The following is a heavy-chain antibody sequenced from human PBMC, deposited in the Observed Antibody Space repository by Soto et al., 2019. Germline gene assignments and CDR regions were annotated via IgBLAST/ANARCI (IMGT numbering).Heavy chain of an antibody. V-gene: IGHV3-30*18. J-gene: IGHJ4*02. D-gene: IGHD2-15*01. CDR1: GFTFSSYG. CDR3: AKPALGLPDQFDY. Sequence: PGGSLRLSCAASGFTFSSYGMHWVRQAPGKGLEWVAVISYDGSNKYYADSVKGRFTISRDNSKNTLYLQMNSLRAEDTAVYYCAKPALGLPDQFDYWGQGTLVTVSS. CDR2: ISYDGSNK.